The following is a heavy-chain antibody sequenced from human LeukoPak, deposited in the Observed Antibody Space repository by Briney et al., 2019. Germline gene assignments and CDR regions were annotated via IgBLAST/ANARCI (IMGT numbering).Heavy chain of an antibody. D-gene: IGHD3-9*01. V-gene: IGHV3-23*01. CDR2: ISNNGGYT. CDR1: GFTFSSSA. Sequence: PGGSLRLSCAASGFTFSSSAMSWVRQAPGKGLEWVSAISNNGGYTYYADSVQGRFTISRDNSKSTLCLQMNSLRAEDTAVYYCARPTVDRCFDWFYGMDVWGQGTTVTVSS. J-gene: IGHJ6*02. CDR3: ARPTVDRCFDWFYGMDV.